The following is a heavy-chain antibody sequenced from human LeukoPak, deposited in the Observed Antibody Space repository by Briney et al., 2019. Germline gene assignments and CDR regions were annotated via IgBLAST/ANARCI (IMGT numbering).Heavy chain of an antibody. CDR1: GYTITSYD. Sequence: ASVKVSCKASGYTITSYDINWVRQATGQGLELMGWLKSDSINTGYAQKFQGRVTLTRNTSIKTAYMDLSSLRSDDTAVYYCARDQGGDGDYHYWGQGTLVTVSS. CDR3: ARDQGGDGDYHY. D-gene: IGHD4-17*01. J-gene: IGHJ4*02. CDR2: LKSDSINT. V-gene: IGHV1-8*01.